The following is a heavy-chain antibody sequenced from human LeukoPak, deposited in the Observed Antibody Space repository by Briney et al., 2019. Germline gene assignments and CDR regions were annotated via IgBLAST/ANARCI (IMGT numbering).Heavy chain of an antibody. V-gene: IGHV1-69*06. CDR3: ASGLGSSRWYRSRYYFDY. J-gene: IGHJ4*02. CDR2: IIPIFGTA. Sequence: SVKVSCKASGGTFSSYAISWVRQAPGQGLEWMGGIIPIFGTANYAQKFQGRVAITADKSTSTAYMELSSLRSEDTAVYYCASGLGSSRWYRSRYYFDYWGQGTLVTVSS. CDR1: GGTFSSYA. D-gene: IGHD6-13*01.